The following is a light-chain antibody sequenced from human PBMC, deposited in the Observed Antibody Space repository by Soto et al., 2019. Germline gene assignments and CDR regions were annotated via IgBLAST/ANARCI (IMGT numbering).Light chain of an antibody. CDR1: SSDVGGYNY. J-gene: IGLJ2*01. CDR2: EVS. CDR3: SSYAGSNPVV. V-gene: IGLV2-8*01. Sequence: QSALTQPPSASGSPGQSVTISCTGTSSDVGGYNYVSWYQQHPGKAPKLMIYEVSKRPSGVPDRFSGSKSGNTASLTVSGLQAEDEADYYCSSYAGSNPVVFGGGTEVT.